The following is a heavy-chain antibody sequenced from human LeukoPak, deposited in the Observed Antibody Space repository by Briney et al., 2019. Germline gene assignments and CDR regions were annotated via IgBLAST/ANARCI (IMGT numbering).Heavy chain of an antibody. CDR2: ISWNSGSI. V-gene: IGHV3-9*01. CDR3: AKDRYSGSSFDY. D-gene: IGHD1-26*01. J-gene: IGHJ4*02. CDR1: GFTFDDYA. Sequence: GGSPRLSCAASGFTFDDYAMHWVRQAPWKGLEWVSGISWNSGSIGYADSVKGRFTISRDNAKNSLSLQMNSLRAEDTALYYCAKDRYSGSSFDYWGQGTLVTVSS.